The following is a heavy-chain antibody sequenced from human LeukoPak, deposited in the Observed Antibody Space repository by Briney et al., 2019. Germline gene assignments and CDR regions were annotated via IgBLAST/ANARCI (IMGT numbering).Heavy chain of an antibody. D-gene: IGHD6-13*01. CDR3: ARDRVLQQFDY. CDR1: GFTFSSYS. V-gene: IGHV3-21*01. J-gene: IGHJ4*02. CDR2: ISSSSSYI. Sequence: GGSLRLSCAASGFTFSSYSMNWVRQAPGKGLEWVSSISSSSSYIYYADSVKGRFTISRDNAKNSLYLQMNSLRAEDTAVYYCARDRVLQQFDYWGQGTLATVSS.